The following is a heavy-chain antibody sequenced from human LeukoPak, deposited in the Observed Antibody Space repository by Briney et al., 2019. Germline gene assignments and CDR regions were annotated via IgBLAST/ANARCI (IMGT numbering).Heavy chain of an antibody. V-gene: IGHV3-30*18. CDR3: AKGLVAAKEAPTDY. J-gene: IGHJ4*02. CDR1: GFTFSSYG. D-gene: IGHD2-15*01. Sequence: GRSLRLSCAASGFTFSSYGMHWVRQAPGKGLEWVAVISYDGSNKYYADSVKGRFTISRDNSKNTLYLQMNSLRAEDTAVYYCAKGLVAAKEAPTDYWGQGTLVTVSS. CDR2: ISYDGSNK.